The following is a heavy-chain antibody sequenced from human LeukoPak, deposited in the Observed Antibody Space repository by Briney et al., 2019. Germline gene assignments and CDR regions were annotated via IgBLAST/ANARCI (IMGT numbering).Heavy chain of an antibody. CDR1: GYSISSGYY. CDR2: IYPTGST. Sequence: SETLSVTCTVSGYSISSGYYWGWIRQPPGKGLEWSGNIYPTGSTYYNPSLKSRVTISVDTSKNQFSLKVSSVSAADTAVYYCARAYSSSWYWNWFDPWGQGTLVTVSS. CDR3: ARAYSSSWYWNWFDP. J-gene: IGHJ5*02. V-gene: IGHV4-38-2*02. D-gene: IGHD6-13*01.